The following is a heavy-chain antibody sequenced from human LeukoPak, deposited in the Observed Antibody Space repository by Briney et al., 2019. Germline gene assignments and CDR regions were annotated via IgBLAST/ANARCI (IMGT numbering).Heavy chain of an antibody. Sequence: SGTLSLTCAVSGDSIRSSNWWSWVRQPPGKGLEWIGQIYHSGSTYYNPSLKSRVTISVDRSKNQFSLKPSSVTAADTAVYYCARVGYSSSTGWFDPWGQGTLVTVSS. CDR3: ARVGYSSSTGWFDP. V-gene: IGHV4-4*02. CDR2: IYHSGST. CDR1: GDSIRSSNW. J-gene: IGHJ5*02. D-gene: IGHD6-13*01.